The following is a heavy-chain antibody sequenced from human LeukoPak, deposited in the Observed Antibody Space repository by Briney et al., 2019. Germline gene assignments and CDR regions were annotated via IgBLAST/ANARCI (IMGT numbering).Heavy chain of an antibody. J-gene: IGHJ4*02. CDR2: IIPIFGTA. Sequence: SVKVSCKASGGTFSSYAISWVRQAPGQGLEWMGGIIPIFGTANYAQKFQGRVTITADESTSTAYMELSSLRSEDTAVYYCARGRVATSTFDSWGQGTLVTVSS. V-gene: IGHV1-69*13. D-gene: IGHD5-12*01. CDR3: ARGRVATSTFDS. CDR1: GGTFSSYA.